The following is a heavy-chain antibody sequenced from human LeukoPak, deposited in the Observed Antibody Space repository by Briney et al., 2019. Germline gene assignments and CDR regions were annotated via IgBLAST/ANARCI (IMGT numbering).Heavy chain of an antibody. CDR2: ISWNSGSI. V-gene: IGHV3-9*01. D-gene: IGHD1-7*01. CDR3: AKETGTGTISYNYYGMDV. CDR1: GFTFDDYA. J-gene: IGHJ6*02. Sequence: GGSLRLSCAASGFTFDDYAMHWVRQAPGKGLEWVSGISWNSGSIGYADSVKGRFTISRDNAKNSLYLQMNSLRAEDTALYYCAKETGTGTISYNYYGMDVWGQGTTVTVSS.